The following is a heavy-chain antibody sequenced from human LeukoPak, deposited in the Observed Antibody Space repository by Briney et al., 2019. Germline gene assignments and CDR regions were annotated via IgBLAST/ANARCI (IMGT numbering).Heavy chain of an antibody. CDR2: ISAYNGNT. CDR3: ARGANYDSSGYYYYYYYMDV. V-gene: IGHV1-18*01. CDR1: GGTFSSYA. Sequence: ASVKVSCKASGGTFSSYAISWVRQAPGQGLEWMGWISAYNGNTNYAQKLQGRVTMTTDTSTSTAYMELRSLRSDDTAVYYCARGANYDSSGYYYYYYYMDVWGKGTTVTVSS. D-gene: IGHD3-22*01. J-gene: IGHJ6*03.